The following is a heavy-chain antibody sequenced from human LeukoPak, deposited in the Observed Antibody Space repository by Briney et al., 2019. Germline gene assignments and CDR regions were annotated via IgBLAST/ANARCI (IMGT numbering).Heavy chain of an antibody. CDR3: ARLLYTYNWFDP. J-gene: IGHJ5*02. D-gene: IGHD2-2*02. V-gene: IGHV4-39*01. CDR1: GGSISSSSYY. Sequence: PSETLSLTCTVSGGSISSSSYYWGWIRQPPGKGLEWIGSIYYSGSTYYNPSLKSRVTISVDTSKNQFSLKLSSVTAADTAVYYCARLLYTYNWFDPWGQGTLVTVSS. CDR2: IYYSGST.